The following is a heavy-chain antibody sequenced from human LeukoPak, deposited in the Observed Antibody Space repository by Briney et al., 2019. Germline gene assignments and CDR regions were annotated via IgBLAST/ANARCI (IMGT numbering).Heavy chain of an antibody. D-gene: IGHD3-10*01. CDR1: GFTFSSYG. CDR2: IRYDGSNK. V-gene: IGHV3-30*02. Sequence: GGSLRLSCAASGFTFSSYGMHWVRQAPGKGLEWVAFIRYDGSNKYYADSVKGRFTISRDNSKNTLYLQMNSLRAEDTAVYYCAKASRSYGSGNYISPFDYWGQGTLVTVSS. J-gene: IGHJ4*02. CDR3: AKASRSYGSGNYISPFDY.